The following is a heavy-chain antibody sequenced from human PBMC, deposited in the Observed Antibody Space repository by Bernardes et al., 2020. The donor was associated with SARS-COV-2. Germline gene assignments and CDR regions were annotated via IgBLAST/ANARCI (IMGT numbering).Heavy chain of an antibody. Sequence: ETLSLTCTVSGGSISSSSYYWDWIRQPPGKGLEWIGSVYYTGSTYHNSSLKSRVTISVDTSKNHFSLKLSSVTAADTAVYYCARHTYDFWSGYQVDYWGQGTLVTVSS. D-gene: IGHD3-3*01. CDR1: GGSISSSSYY. CDR3: ARHTYDFWSGYQVDY. CDR2: VYYTGST. J-gene: IGHJ4*02. V-gene: IGHV4-39*01.